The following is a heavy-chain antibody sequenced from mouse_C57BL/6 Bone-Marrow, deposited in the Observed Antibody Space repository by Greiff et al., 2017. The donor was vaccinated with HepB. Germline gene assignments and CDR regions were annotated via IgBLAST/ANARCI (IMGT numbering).Heavy chain of an antibody. V-gene: IGHV1-75*01. D-gene: IGHD1-1*01. CDR3: ARMHYYGSSVDLYFDY. CDR2: IFPGSGST. J-gene: IGHJ2*01. CDR1: GYTFTDYY. Sequence: QVHVKQSGPELVKPGASVKISCKASGYTFTDYYINWVKQRPGQGLEWIGWIFPGSGSTYYNEKFKGKATLTVDKSSSTAYMLLSSLTSEDSAVYFCARMHYYGSSVDLYFDYWGQGTTLTVSS.